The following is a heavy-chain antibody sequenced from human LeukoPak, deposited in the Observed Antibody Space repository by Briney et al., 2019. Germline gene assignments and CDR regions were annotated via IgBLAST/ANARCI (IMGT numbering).Heavy chain of an antibody. Sequence: SQTLSLTCTVSGGSISSGSYYWSWIRQPAGKRLEWIGRIYTSGSTNYNPSLKSRVTISVDTSKNQFSLKLSSVTAADTAVYYCARGVVPAAGEMGFDYWGQGTLVTVSS. CDR3: ARGVVPAAGEMGFDY. V-gene: IGHV4-61*02. D-gene: IGHD2-2*01. CDR1: GGSISSGSYY. CDR2: IYTSGST. J-gene: IGHJ4*02.